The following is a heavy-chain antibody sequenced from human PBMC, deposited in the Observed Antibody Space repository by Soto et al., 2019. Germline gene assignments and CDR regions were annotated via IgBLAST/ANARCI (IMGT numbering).Heavy chain of an antibody. CDR3: ARFWWFGEFASNYYYYGMDV. D-gene: IGHD3-10*01. CDR2: INHSGST. Sequence: SETLSLTCAVYGGSFSGYYWSWIRQPPGKGLEWIGEINHSGSTNYNPSLKSRVTISVDTSKNQFSLKLSSVTAADTAVYYCARFWWFGEFASNYYYYGMDVWGQGTTVTVSS. V-gene: IGHV4-34*01. CDR1: GGSFSGYY. J-gene: IGHJ6*02.